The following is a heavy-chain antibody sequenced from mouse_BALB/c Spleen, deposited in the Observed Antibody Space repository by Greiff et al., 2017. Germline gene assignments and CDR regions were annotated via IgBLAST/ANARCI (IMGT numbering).Heavy chain of an antibody. Sequence: EVQLHQSGAELVKPGASVKLSCTASGFNIKDTYMHWVKQRPEQGLEWIGRIDPANGNTKYDPKFQGKATITADTSSNTAYLQLSSLTSEDTAVYYCARRLDYGWYFDVWGAGTTVTVSS. CDR1: GFNIKDTY. D-gene: IGHD2-4*01. CDR2: IDPANGNT. J-gene: IGHJ1*01. CDR3: ARRLDYGWYFDV. V-gene: IGHV14-3*02.